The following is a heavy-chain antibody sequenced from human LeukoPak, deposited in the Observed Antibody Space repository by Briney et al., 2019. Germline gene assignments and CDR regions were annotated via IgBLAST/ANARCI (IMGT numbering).Heavy chain of an antibody. Sequence: SETLSLTCTVSGGSISSYYWSWIRQPAGKGLEWIGRIYTSGSTNYNPSLKSRVTMSLDTSKNQFSLKLSSVTAADTAVYYCASHRSYDFWSGYFGFDPWGQGTLVTVSS. V-gene: IGHV4-4*07. CDR1: GGSISSYY. CDR2: IYTSGST. D-gene: IGHD3-3*01. J-gene: IGHJ5*02. CDR3: ASHRSYDFWSGYFGFDP.